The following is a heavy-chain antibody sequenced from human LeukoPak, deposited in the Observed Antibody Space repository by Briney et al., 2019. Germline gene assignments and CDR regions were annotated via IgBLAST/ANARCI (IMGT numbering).Heavy chain of an antibody. J-gene: IGHJ6*03. Sequence: GGSLRLSCAASGFTFSSYWMSWVRQAPGKGLEWVANIKQDGSEKYYVDSVKGRFTISRDNAKNSLYLQMNSLIAEDTAVYYCARDTLDLSIWGGPNYDYYYMDVWGKGTTVTVSS. V-gene: IGHV3-7*01. CDR1: GFTFSSYW. CDR3: ARDTLDLSIWGGPNYDYYYMDV. D-gene: IGHD3-16*01. CDR2: IKQDGSEK.